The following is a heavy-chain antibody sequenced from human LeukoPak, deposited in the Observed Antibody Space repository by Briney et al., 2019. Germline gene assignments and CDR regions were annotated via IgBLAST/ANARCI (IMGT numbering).Heavy chain of an antibody. CDR2: VYSAGTT. J-gene: IGHJ6*02. V-gene: IGHV3-53*01. CDR3: TVLPEGV. CDR1: GFTLSRNY. D-gene: IGHD1-14*01. Sequence: GSLRLSCTASGFTLSRNYMSWVRPPPGKGLEWVSVVYSAGTTFYADSVKGRFTVSRDNSKNTLDLQTSSLRAEDTAVYYCTVLPEGVWGQGTTVTVSS.